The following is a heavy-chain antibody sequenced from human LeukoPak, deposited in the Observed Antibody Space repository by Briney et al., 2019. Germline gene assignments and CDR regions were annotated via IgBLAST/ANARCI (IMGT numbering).Heavy chain of an antibody. J-gene: IGHJ4*02. D-gene: IGHD3-9*01. V-gene: IGHV3-7*05. CDR2: IKQDGSEN. CDR3: MRDGDI. Sequence: GGSLRLSCAASGFNFSSYWMSWVRQAPGKGLEWVANIKQDGSENYYVDSVKGRFIISRDNAKNSLYLQIHSLRAEDTAVYYCMRDGDIGGQGTLVTVSS. CDR1: GFNFSSYW.